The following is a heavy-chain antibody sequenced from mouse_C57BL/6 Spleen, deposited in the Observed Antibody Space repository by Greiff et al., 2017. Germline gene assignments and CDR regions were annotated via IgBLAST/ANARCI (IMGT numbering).Heavy chain of an antibody. D-gene: IGHD2-4*01. CDR2: ISYDGSN. CDR1: GYSITSGYY. Sequence: ESGPGLVKPSQSLSLTCSVTGYSITSGYYWNWIRQFPGNKLEWMGYISYDGSNNYNPSLKNRISITRDTSKNQFFMKLNSVTTEDTATYYCARSPHYDLYAMDYWGQGTSVTVSS. V-gene: IGHV3-6*01. J-gene: IGHJ4*01. CDR3: ARSPHYDLYAMDY.